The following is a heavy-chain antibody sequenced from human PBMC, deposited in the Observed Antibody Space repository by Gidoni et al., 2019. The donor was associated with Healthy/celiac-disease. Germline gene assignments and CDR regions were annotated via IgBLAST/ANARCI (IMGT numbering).Heavy chain of an antibody. CDR2: INHSGST. V-gene: IGHV4-34*01. D-gene: IGHD3-10*01. J-gene: IGHJ6*03. CDR3: ARAIGGSELEDYYYYYYMDV. Sequence: QVQLQQWGAGLLKPSETLSLTCAVYGGSFSGYYWSWIRQPPGKGLEWIGEINHSGSTNYNPSLKSRVTISVDTSKNQFSLKLSSVTAADTAVYYCARAIGGSELEDYYYYYYMDVWGKGTTVTVSS. CDR1: GGSFSGYY.